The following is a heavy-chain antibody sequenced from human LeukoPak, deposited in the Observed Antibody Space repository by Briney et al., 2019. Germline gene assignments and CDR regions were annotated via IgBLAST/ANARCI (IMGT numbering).Heavy chain of an antibody. CDR1: GDSISSGPYY. CDR3: VRQYTSSWSDY. D-gene: IGHD6-13*01. J-gene: IGHJ4*02. V-gene: IGHV4-39*01. CDR2: IYYGENT. Sequence: SETLSLTCTVSGDSISSGPYYWGWIRQPPGRGLDWIGNIYYGENTYYNPSLKSRVTISIDTSNNQFYLKLSSLTAADTAVYYCVRQYTSSWSDYWGQGTLVTVSS.